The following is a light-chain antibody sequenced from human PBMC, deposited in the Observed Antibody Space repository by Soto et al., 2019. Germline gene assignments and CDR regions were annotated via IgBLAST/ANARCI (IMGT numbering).Light chain of an antibody. CDR2: DAS. CDR1: QSIGTN. CDR3: QQYYSFPRT. V-gene: IGKV1-39*01. Sequence: DIQMTQSPSSLSASVGDRVTITCRASQSIGTNLNWYHQKPGKAPNLLIYDASSLQSGVPSRFSGSGYGTDFTLTISSLQPEDFATYFCQQYYSFPRTFGQGTKLEIK. J-gene: IGKJ2*01.